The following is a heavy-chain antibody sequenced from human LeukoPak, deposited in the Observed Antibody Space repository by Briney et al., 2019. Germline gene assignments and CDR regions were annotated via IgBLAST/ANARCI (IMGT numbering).Heavy chain of an antibody. CDR3: ARERYPIVVVPAAMNAFDI. V-gene: IGHV4-39*07. CDR2: FYYSGST. D-gene: IGHD2-2*01. Sequence: MPSETLSLTCTVSGGSISRSSHYWSWIRQPPGKGLEWIGSFYYSGSTYYNPSLKSRVTISVDTSKNQFSLKLSSVTAADTAVYYCARERYPIVVVPAAMNAFDIWGQGTMVTVSS. J-gene: IGHJ3*02. CDR1: GGSISRSSHY.